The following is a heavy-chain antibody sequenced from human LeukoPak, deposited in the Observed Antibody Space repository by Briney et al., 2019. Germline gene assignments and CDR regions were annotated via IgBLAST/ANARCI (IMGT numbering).Heavy chain of an antibody. D-gene: IGHD3-10*01. CDR2: INPSGGST. J-gene: IGHJ5*02. CDR1: GGTFSSYA. Sequence: ASVKVSCKASGGTFSSYAISWVRQAPGQGLEWMGIINPSGGSTSYAQKFQGRVTMTRDTSTSTVYMELSSLRSEDTAVYYCARDRITMVRGVLNWFDPWGQGTLVTVSS. V-gene: IGHV1-46*01. CDR3: ARDRITMVRGVLNWFDP.